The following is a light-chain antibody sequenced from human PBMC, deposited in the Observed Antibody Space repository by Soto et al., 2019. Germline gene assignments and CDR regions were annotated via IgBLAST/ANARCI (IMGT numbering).Light chain of an antibody. Sequence: NFMLTQPHSVSESPGKTVTISCTGSSGSIASNYVQWYQQRPGSAPTTVIYEDNQRPSGVPDRFSGSIDRSSNSASLTISGLRTEDEADYYCQSYHSNNWVFGGGTQLTVL. CDR2: EDN. V-gene: IGLV6-57*02. CDR3: QSYHSNNWV. CDR1: SGSIASNY. J-gene: IGLJ3*02.